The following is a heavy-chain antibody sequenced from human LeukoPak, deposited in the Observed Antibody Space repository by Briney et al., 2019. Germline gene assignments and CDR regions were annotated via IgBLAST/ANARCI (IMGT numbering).Heavy chain of an antibody. V-gene: IGHV3-23*01. CDR3: ARAKPKNMVRGLIRRRESRYYFDY. J-gene: IGHJ4*02. Sequence: GGSLRLSCAASGFTFSSYDMSWVRQAPGKGLEWVSTISGSGDTTYYADSVKGRFTISRDNSKNTLYLQMNSLRAEDTAVYYCARAKPKNMVRGLIRRRESRYYFDYWGQGTLVTVSS. CDR2: ISGSGDTT. D-gene: IGHD3-10*01. CDR1: GFTFSSYD.